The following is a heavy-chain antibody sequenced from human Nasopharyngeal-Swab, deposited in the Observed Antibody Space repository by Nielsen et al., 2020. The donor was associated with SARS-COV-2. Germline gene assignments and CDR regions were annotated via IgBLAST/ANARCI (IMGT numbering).Heavy chain of an antibody. CDR2: INHSGST. D-gene: IGHD3-9*01. V-gene: IGHV4-34*01. J-gene: IGHJ4*02. Sequence: SETPSLTCAVYGGSFSGYYWSWIRQPTGKGLEWIGEINHSGSTNYNPSLKSRVTISVDTSKNQFSLKLSSVTAADTAVYYCARGRYYDILTGYYYFDYWGQGTLVTVSS. CDR3: ARGRYYDILTGYYYFDY. CDR1: GGSFSGYY.